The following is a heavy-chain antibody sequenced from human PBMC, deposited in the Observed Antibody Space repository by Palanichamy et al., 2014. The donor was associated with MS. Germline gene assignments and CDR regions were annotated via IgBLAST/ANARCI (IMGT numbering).Heavy chain of an antibody. D-gene: IGHD3-22*01. Sequence: QVQLVDSGGGVVQPGRSLRLSCAASGFTFRNYAMHWVRQAPGKGLVWVAVVSSDGSNYSYADSVKGRFTISRDNSKNMVSLQMNSLRDDDTAVYYCARGDNSGYYYALLDYWGQGTRVTVSS. V-gene: IGHV3-30-3*01. CDR3: ARGDNSGYYYALLDY. CDR2: VSSDGSNY. J-gene: IGHJ4*02. CDR1: GFTFRNYA.